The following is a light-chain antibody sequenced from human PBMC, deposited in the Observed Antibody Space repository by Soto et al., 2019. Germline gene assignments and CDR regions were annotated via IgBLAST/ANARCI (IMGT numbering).Light chain of an antibody. CDR1: QTICRY. J-gene: IGKJ1*01. Sequence: DIQMTQSPPSLSASVGDRVTITCRASQTICRYLNWYQQRPGKAPNLLIYSASSLQSGVPSRFSGSGSGTDFTLTISSLQPEDFATYYCQQSYITSVKFGQGTNVDIK. CDR3: QQSYITSVK. CDR2: SAS. V-gene: IGKV1-39*01.